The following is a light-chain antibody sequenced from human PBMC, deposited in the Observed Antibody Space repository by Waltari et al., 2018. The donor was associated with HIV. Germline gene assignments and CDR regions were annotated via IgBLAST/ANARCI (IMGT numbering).Light chain of an antibody. CDR2: DAS. V-gene: IGKV1-13*02. Sequence: AIQLNQSPSSLSASVGDRVSITCRASQDISSALAWYRQKPGKAPKLLIYDASSLESGVPSRFSGSGSGTDFTLTIRSPQPEDFATYYCEHFNTDMLTFGGGTKVEIK. CDR3: EHFNTDMLT. J-gene: IGKJ4*01. CDR1: QDISSA.